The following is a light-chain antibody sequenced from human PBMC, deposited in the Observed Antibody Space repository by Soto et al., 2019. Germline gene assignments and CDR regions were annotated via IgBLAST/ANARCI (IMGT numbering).Light chain of an antibody. CDR2: EVI. Sequence: QSVLTQPASVSGSPGQSITISCTGTSSDVGGYNYVSWYQQHPGKAPKLMIYEVINRPSGVSNRFSGSKSANTASLTISGLDAEDEADYSCRSYTSSSSLMVFGGGTTLT. CDR3: RSYTSSSSLMV. CDR1: SSDVGGYNY. V-gene: IGLV2-14*01. J-gene: IGLJ3*02.